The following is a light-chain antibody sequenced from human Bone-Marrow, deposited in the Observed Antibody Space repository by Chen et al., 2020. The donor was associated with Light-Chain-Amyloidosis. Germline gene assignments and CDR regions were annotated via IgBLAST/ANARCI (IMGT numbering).Light chain of an antibody. V-gene: IGLV3-21*02. CDR3: QVWDRSSDRAV. Sequence: SYVLTQPSSVSVAPGQTATIACGGNNIGSTSVHWYQQTPGQAPLLVVYDDSDRPSGIPERLSGSNSGNTATLTSGRVEAGDEADYYCQVWDRSSDRAVFGGGTKLTVL. J-gene: IGLJ3*02. CDR1: NIGSTS. CDR2: DDS.